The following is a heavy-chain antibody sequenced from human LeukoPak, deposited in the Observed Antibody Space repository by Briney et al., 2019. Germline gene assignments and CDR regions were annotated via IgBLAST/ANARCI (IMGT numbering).Heavy chain of an antibody. Sequence: ASVKVSCKLSGYTLAELSIHWVRQVPGKGLEWMGGFDPEDGETIYAQKFQGRVTMTEDTSTDTAYMELSSLRSEDTAVYYCATVNSYREADYWGQGTLVTVSS. CDR3: ATVNSYREADY. J-gene: IGHJ4*02. V-gene: IGHV1-24*01. D-gene: IGHD5-12*01. CDR2: FDPEDGET. CDR1: GYTLAELS.